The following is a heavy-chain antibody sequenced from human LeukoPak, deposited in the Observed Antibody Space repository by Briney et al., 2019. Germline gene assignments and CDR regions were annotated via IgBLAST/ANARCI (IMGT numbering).Heavy chain of an antibody. CDR3: ARDFLVVNAFDI. J-gene: IGHJ3*02. V-gene: IGHV3-21*01. CDR1: GFTFSSYS. CDR2: ISSSNNYI. Sequence: GGSLRLSCAASGFTFSSYSMNWVRQAPGKGLEWVSSISSSNNYIYYADSVKGRFTISRDNAHNSLYLQMDSLRAEDTAVYYCARDFLVVNAFDIWGQGTMVTVSS. D-gene: IGHD2-15*01.